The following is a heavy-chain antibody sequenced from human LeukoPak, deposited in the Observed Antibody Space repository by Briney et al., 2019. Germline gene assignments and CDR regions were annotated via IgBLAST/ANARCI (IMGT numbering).Heavy chain of an antibody. D-gene: IGHD1-26*01. Sequence: SETLSLTCSVSGGSISSSSYYWGWIRQPPGKGLEWIATINYSGTTHYNPSLQSRVTMSPDTSNSQFSLKVNSVTAADTAVYHCARGRWISGNYYNFDSWGQGTLVTVSS. CDR2: INYSGTT. CDR3: ARGRWISGNYYNFDS. V-gene: IGHV4-39*07. J-gene: IGHJ4*02. CDR1: GGSISSSSYY.